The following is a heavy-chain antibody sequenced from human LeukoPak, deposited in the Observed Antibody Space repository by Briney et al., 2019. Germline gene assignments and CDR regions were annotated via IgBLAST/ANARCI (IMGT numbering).Heavy chain of an antibody. D-gene: IGHD2-15*01. Sequence: SETLSLTCAVYGGSFSGYYWSWIRQPPGKGLEWIGEINRSGSTNYNPSLKSRVTISVDTSKNQFSLKLSSVTAADTAVYYCARGVGVYCSGGSCYWFDPWGQGTLVTVSS. J-gene: IGHJ5*02. V-gene: IGHV4-34*01. CDR2: INRSGST. CDR3: ARGVGVYCSGGSCYWFDP. CDR1: GGSFSGYY.